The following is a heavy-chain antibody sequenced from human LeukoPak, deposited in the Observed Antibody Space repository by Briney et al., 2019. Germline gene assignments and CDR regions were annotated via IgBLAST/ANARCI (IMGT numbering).Heavy chain of an antibody. V-gene: IGHV1-69*02. Sequence: SVKVSCKASGYTFTGYYMHWVRQAPGQGLEWMGRIIPILGIANYAQKFQGRVTITADKSTSTAYMELSSLRSEDTAVYYCAVNGGNIAVAGSGYFDYWGQGTLVTVSS. D-gene: IGHD6-19*01. CDR3: AVNGGNIAVAGSGYFDY. CDR1: GYTFTGYY. CDR2: IIPILGIA. J-gene: IGHJ4*02.